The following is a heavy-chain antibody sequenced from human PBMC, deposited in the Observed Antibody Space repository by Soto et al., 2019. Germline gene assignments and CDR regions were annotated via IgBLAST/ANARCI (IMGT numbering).Heavy chain of an antibody. D-gene: IGHD3-9*01. Sequence: DVQLVESGGGLVQPGESVKLSCEVSGFIFRLYSMSWVRQAPGKGLEWVAKIPQDGGDGHYLASVKGRFIISRDNANNSLYLQMIDLRGADVAVYYCVRDQLMPPPFDFICASDVLGQGATVAVSS. CDR3: VRDQLMPPPFDFICASDV. V-gene: IGHV3-7*03. J-gene: IGHJ6*01. CDR1: GFIFRLYS. CDR2: IPQDGGDG.